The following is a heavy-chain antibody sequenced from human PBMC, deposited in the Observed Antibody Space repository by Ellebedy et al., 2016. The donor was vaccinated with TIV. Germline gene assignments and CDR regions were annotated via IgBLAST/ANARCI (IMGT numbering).Heavy chain of an antibody. J-gene: IGHJ3*02. V-gene: IGHV3-48*04. CDR1: GFTFSNNS. Sequence: PGGSLSLSCTASGFTFSNNSMNWVRRPPGKGLEWVLYISSSGTTIFYSDPVKGRFTISRDNDKISLYLQMNSLTAEDTAVYYCATGAYDIWGQGTMVMVSS. CDR3: ATGAYDI. CDR2: ISSSGTTI.